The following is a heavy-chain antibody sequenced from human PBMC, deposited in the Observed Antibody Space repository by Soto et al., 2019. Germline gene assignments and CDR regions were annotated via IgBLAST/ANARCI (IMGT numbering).Heavy chain of an antibody. D-gene: IGHD1-1*01. V-gene: IGHV4-4*02. Sequence: SETLSLTCAVSGGSISSSNWWSWVRQPPGKGLEWIGEIYHSGSTNYNPSLKSRVTILVDKSKNQFSLKLSSVTAADTAVYYCARDPALATGTGYFDYWGQGALVTVSS. CDR2: IYHSGST. CDR3: ARDPALATGTGYFDY. CDR1: GGSISSSNW. J-gene: IGHJ4*02.